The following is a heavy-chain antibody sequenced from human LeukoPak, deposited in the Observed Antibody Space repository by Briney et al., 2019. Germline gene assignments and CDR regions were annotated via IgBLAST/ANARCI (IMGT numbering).Heavy chain of an antibody. Sequence: ASVKVSCKASGYTFTSYGISWVRQAPGQGLEWMGWISAYNGNTSYAQKFQGRVTMTRDTSISTAYMELSRLRSDDTAVYYCAGVGSAATLSYFDYWGQGTLVTVSS. J-gene: IGHJ4*02. CDR3: AGVGSAATLSYFDY. V-gene: IGHV1-18*01. CDR2: ISAYNGNT. D-gene: IGHD2-15*01. CDR1: GYTFTSYG.